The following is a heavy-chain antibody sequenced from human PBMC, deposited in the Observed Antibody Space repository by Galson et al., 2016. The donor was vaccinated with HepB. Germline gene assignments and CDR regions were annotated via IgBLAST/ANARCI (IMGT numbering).Heavy chain of an antibody. V-gene: IGHV1-69*13. J-gene: IGHJ4*02. CDR1: GGTPSSYA. CDR2: IIPIFGTA. Sequence: SVKVSCKASGGTPSSYAISWVRQAPGQGLEWMGGIIPIFGTANYAQKFQGRVTITADESTSTAYMELSSLRSEDTAVYYCARDWYYYDTSGSKYYFDYWGQGTLVTVSS. CDR3: ARDWYYYDTSGSKYYFDY. D-gene: IGHD3-22*01.